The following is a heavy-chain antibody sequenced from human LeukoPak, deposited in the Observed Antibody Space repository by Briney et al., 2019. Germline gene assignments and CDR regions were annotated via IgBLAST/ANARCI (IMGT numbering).Heavy chain of an antibody. CDR3: AKQMGYCSDGSCYFTS. CDR1: GFTFSNYA. V-gene: IGHV3-23*01. J-gene: IGHJ4*02. D-gene: IGHD2-15*01. Sequence: GGSLRLSCAASGFTFSNYAMSWVRQAPGKGLDWVSAVSTSGSITYYADSVKGRFTISRDNSKNTLHLQIDSLRAVDTALYYCAKQMGYCSDGSCYFTSWGQGTLVTVSS. CDR2: VSTSGSIT.